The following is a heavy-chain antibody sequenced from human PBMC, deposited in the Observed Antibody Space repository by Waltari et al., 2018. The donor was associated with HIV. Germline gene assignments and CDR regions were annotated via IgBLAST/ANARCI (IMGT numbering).Heavy chain of an antibody. CDR2: IDHSGGT. D-gene: IGHD5-18*01. CDR3: ASTGYTYGLDY. J-gene: IGHJ4*02. Sequence: QLQLQESGPGLVKPSETLSLTCTVSGGSISSSNYFWGWIRQPPGKVLECIGCIDHSGGTYYNPSLKSRVTISGGTSQSQCSLKLGSVTAADTAVYYWASTGYTYGLDYWGQGTLVTVSS. CDR1: GGSISSSNYF. V-gene: IGHV4-39*01.